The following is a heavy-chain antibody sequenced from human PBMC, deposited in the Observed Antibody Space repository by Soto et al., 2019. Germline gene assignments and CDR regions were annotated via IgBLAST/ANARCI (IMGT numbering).Heavy chain of an antibody. V-gene: IGHV1-18*01. CDR1: GYTFTSYG. Sequence: GASVKVSCKASGYTFTSYGISWVRQAPGQGLEWMGWISAYNGNTNYAQKLQGRVTMTTDTSTSTAYMELRSLRSDDTAVYYCARDRLKGYCIGGSCYSYYYYGMDVWAQGNTVPVSS. CDR2: ISAYNGNT. CDR3: ARDRLKGYCIGGSCYSYYYYGMDV. J-gene: IGHJ6*02. D-gene: IGHD2-15*01.